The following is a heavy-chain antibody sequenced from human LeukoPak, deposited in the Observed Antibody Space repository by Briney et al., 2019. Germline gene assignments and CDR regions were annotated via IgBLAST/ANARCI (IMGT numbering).Heavy chain of an antibody. Sequence: KPSETLSLTCAVSGGSISSSNWWSWVRQPPGKGLEWIGEIYHSGSTNYNPSLKSRVTISVDKSKNQFSLKLSSVTAADTAVYYCARGGSIAAAGTIGYWGQGTLVTVSS. D-gene: IGHD6-13*01. CDR3: ARGGSIAAAGTIGY. CDR1: GGSISSSNW. CDR2: IYHSGST. J-gene: IGHJ4*02. V-gene: IGHV4-4*02.